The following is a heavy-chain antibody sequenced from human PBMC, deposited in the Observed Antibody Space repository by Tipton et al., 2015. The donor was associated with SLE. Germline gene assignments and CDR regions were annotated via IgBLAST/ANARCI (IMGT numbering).Heavy chain of an antibody. CDR2: IYTSGST. CDR3: ARDGGTARYGMDV. Sequence: TLSLTCTVSSGSIGRYYWNWIRQPAGEGLEWIGRIYTSGSTIYNPSLKSRVTPSVVTSKNQFSLKLTSVTAADTAVYYCARDGGTARYGMDVWGQGTTVTVSS. J-gene: IGHJ6*02. V-gene: IGHV4-4*07. CDR1: SGSIGRYY. D-gene: IGHD6-6*01.